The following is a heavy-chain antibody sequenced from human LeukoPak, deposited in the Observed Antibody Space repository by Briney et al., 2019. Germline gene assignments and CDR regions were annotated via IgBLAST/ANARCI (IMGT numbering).Heavy chain of an antibody. V-gene: IGHV3-30*01. D-gene: IGHD3-10*01. CDR3: ARDSTYYYDSGSSGPHYFDY. CDR1: GFTFSRNA. J-gene: IGHJ4*02. Sequence: PPGGSLRLSCAASGFTFSRNAMHWVRQDPGKGLEWVAVTSYDGDITYYADSVKGRFTISRDNPKNTLYLQLNSLRAEDTAVYYCARDSTYYYDSGSSGPHYFDYWGQGTLVTVSS. CDR2: TSYDGDIT.